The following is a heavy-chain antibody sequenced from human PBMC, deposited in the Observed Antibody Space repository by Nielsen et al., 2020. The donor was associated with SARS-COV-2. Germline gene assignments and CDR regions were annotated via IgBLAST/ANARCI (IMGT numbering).Heavy chain of an antibody. CDR3: ARDSSGWYALTTYYYYGMDV. CDR2: ISGSGGST. V-gene: IGHV3-23*01. J-gene: IGHJ6*02. Sequence: WIRQPPGKGLEWVSAISGSGGSTYCADSVKGRFTISRDNSKNTLYLQMNGLRAEDTAVYYCARDSSGWYALTTYYYYGMDVWGQGTTVTVSS. D-gene: IGHD6-19*01.